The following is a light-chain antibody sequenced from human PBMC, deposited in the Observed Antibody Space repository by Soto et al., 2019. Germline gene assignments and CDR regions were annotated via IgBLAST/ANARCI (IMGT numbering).Light chain of an antibody. V-gene: IGLV2-14*01. J-gene: IGLJ1*01. CDR2: EVS. CDR1: SSDVGGYNS. Sequence: QSALTQPASVSGSPGQSITISCTGTSSDVGGYNSVSWFQQHPSKAPKLIIYEVSHRPSGVFIRFSGSKSGNTASLTISGLQAEDEADYYCNSYRHSTTLVFGTGTKVTVL. CDR3: NSYRHSTTLV.